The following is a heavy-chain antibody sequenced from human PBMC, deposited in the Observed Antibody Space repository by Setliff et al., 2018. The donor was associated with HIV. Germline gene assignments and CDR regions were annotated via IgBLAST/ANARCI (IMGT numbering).Heavy chain of an antibody. V-gene: IGHV3-23*01. D-gene: IGHD6-19*01. J-gene: IGHJ4*02. CDR3: AKPLPTANGWHRVFDF. Sequence: GGSLRLSCAASGFTFYTYAMSWVRQAPGKGLEWVSTFGYSGSDTYYADSVKGRFTISRDNSKGILYLQMNSLRVEDTAMYYCAKPLPTANGWHRVFDFWGQGTSVTVSS. CDR2: FGYSGSDT. CDR1: GFTFYTYA.